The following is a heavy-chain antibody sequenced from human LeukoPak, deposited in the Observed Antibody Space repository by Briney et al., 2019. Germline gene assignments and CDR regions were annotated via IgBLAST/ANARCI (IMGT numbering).Heavy chain of an antibody. J-gene: IGHJ6*03. CDR1: GYTFTSYN. CDR2: LNPNSGNT. Sequence: ASVNVSCKASGYTFTSYNIKWVRQAPGQGLEWMGWLNPNSGNTGYAQKFQGRVTVTRDPSISTAYMELTSLRSEDTGVYYCARGPNYYYHMDVWGKGTTVTVSS. V-gene: IGHV1-8*01. CDR3: ARGPNYYYHMDV.